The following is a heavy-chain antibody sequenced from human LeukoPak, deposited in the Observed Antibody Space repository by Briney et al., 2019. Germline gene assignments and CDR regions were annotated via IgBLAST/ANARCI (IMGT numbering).Heavy chain of an antibody. J-gene: IGHJ4*02. Sequence: PGGSLRLSCAASGFTLSNAWMSWVRQAPGKGLEWISYIGGRGDGISYADSVKGRFTISRDNAKNSLFLQMNRLRGEDTAIYFCAREIPGRIAADCWGQGTLVTVSS. CDR3: AREIPGRIAADC. CDR1: GFTLSNAW. CDR2: IGGRGDGI. D-gene: IGHD2-15*01. V-gene: IGHV3-48*01.